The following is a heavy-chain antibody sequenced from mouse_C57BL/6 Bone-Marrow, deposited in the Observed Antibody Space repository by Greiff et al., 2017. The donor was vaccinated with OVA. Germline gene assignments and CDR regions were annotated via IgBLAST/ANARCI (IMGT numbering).Heavy chain of an antibody. D-gene: IGHD3-2*02. CDR2: IDPSDSYT. V-gene: IGHV1-50*01. Sequence: QVQLQQSGTVLARPGASVKLSCKASGYTFTSYWMQWVKQRPGQGLEWIGEIDPSDSYTNYNQKFKGKATLTVDTSSSTAYMQLSSLTSEDSAVYYCARSKTAQATPWFAYWGQGTLVTVSA. J-gene: IGHJ3*01. CDR3: ARSKTAQATPWFAY. CDR1: GYTFTSYW.